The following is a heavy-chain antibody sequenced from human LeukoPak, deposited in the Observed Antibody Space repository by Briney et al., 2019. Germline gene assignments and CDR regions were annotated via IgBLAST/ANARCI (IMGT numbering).Heavy chain of an antibody. D-gene: IGHD3-9*01. CDR3: ASTPGDLTGYYQWHFDY. CDR1: GGSISSYY. CDR2: IYTSGST. Sequence: SETLSLTCTVSGGSISSYYWSWIRQPPGKGLEWVGYIYTSGSTNYNPSLKSRVTISVDTSKNQFSLKLSSVTAADTAVYYCASTPGDLTGYYQWHFDYWGQGTLVTVSS. V-gene: IGHV4-4*09. J-gene: IGHJ4*02.